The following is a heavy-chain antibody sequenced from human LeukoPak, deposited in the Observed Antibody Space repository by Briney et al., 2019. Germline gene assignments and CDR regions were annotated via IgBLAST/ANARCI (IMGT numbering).Heavy chain of an antibody. CDR3: ATLIQLWPDAFDI. CDR1: GFTFSSYG. Sequence: QPGGSLRLSCAASGFTFSSYGMPWVRQAPGKGLEWVAVIWYDGSNEYYADSVKGRFTISRDNSKNTLYLQMNSLRAEDTAVYYCATLIQLWPDAFDIWGQGTMVTASS. CDR2: IWYDGSNE. D-gene: IGHD5-18*01. J-gene: IGHJ3*02. V-gene: IGHV3-33*01.